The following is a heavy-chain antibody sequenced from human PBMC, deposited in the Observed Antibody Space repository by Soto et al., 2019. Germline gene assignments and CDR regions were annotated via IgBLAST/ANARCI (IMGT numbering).Heavy chain of an antibody. Sequence: QVQLVESGGGVVQPGRSLRLSCAASGFTFSSYGMHWVRQAPGKGLEWGAVISYDGSNKYYADSVKGRFTISRDNSKNTLYLQMNSLRAEDTAVYYCAKDLEKGRGGYYYYGMDVWGQGTTVTVSS. CDR1: GFTFSSYG. CDR2: ISYDGSNK. J-gene: IGHJ6*02. D-gene: IGHD1-1*01. CDR3: AKDLEKGRGGYYYYGMDV. V-gene: IGHV3-30*18.